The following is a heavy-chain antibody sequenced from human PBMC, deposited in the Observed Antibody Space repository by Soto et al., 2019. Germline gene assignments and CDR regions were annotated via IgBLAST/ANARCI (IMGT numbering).Heavy chain of an antibody. D-gene: IGHD2-2*02. Sequence: LRLSFVGSGXTFSTYSINWVRQAPGKGLEWVSSISSRSDIYYADSVKGRFTISRDNAKNSVSLQMNSLRAEDTAVYYCAREYTAWPLAYGLDVWGQGTTVTVSS. CDR2: ISSRSDI. CDR3: AREYTAWPLAYGLDV. CDR1: GXTFSTYS. V-gene: IGHV3-21*01. J-gene: IGHJ6*02.